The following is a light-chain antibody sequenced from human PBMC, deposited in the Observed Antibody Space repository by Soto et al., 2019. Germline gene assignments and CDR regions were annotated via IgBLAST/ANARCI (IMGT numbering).Light chain of an antibody. V-gene: IGLV7-46*01. Sequence: QAVVTQEPSLTVSPGGTVTLTCGSSTGAVTSGHYPYWFQQKPGQAPRTLIYDTSNKHSWTPARFSGSLLGGKAALTLSGARAGDEGEYYCFLPYGGARVVFGGGTKLTVL. J-gene: IGLJ2*01. CDR2: DTS. CDR1: TGAVTSGHY. CDR3: FLPYGGARVV.